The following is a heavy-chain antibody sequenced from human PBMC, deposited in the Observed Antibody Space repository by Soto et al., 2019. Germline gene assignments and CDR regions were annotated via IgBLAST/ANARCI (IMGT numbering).Heavy chain of an antibody. CDR2: ISGSGGST. D-gene: IGHD2-15*01. J-gene: IGHJ6*02. CDR1: GFTFSSYA. V-gene: IGHV3-23*01. Sequence: LRLSCAASGFTFSSYAMSWVRQAPGKGLEWVSAISGSGGSTYYADSVKGRFTISRDNSKNTLYLQMNSLRAEDTAVYYCAKDRGPDTVVVAAATLYYGMDVWGQGPTVTVYS. CDR3: AKDRGPDTVVVAAATLYYGMDV.